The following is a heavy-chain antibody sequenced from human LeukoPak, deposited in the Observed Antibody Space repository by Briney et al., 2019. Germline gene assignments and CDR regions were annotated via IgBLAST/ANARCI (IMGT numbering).Heavy chain of an antibody. CDR1: GFTFSSYA. V-gene: IGHV3-30*01. J-gene: IGHJ6*03. CDR2: ISYDGSNK. D-gene: IGHD6-19*01. CDR3: ARRGPDSIAVAGILYYYYYYMDV. Sequence: PGRSLRLSCAASGFTFSSYAMHWVRQAPGKGLEWVAVISYDGSNKYYADSVKGRFTISRDNSKNTLYLQINSLRAEDTAVYYCARRGPDSIAVAGILYYYYYYMDVWGKGTTVTVSS.